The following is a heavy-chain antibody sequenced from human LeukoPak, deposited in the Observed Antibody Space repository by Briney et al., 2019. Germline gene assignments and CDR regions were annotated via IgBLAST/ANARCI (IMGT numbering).Heavy chain of an antibody. Sequence: LSLTCTVSGGSISSYYWSWIRQPPGKGLEWVAVISYDGSNKYYADSVKGRFTISRDNSKNTLYLQMNSLRAEDTAVYYCARDMTMVTYLSPQFDYWGQGTLVTVSS. J-gene: IGHJ4*02. D-gene: IGHD3-10*01. CDR2: ISYDGSNK. V-gene: IGHV3-30-3*01. CDR3: ARDMTMVTYLSPQFDY. CDR1: GGSISSYY.